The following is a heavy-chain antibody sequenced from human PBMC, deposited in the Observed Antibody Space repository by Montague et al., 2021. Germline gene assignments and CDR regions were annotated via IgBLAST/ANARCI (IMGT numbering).Heavy chain of an antibody. V-gene: IGHV3-23*01. J-gene: IGHJ4*02. Sequence: SLRLSCAASGFTFSSYAMSWVRQAPGKGLEWVSAISGSGGSTYYADSVKGRFTISRDNSKNTLYLHMNSLRAEDTAVYSCAKEEEYCSGDSCYIDYWGQGTLVTVSS. CDR1: GFTFSSYA. CDR3: AKEEEYCSGDSCYIDY. CDR2: ISGSGGST. D-gene: IGHD2-15*01.